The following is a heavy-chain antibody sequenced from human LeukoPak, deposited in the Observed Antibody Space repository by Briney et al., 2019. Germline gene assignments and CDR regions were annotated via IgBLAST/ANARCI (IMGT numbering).Heavy chain of an antibody. CDR2: ISSSSSYI. D-gene: IGHD6-19*01. Sequence: GGSLRLSCAASGFTFSSYGMHWVRRAPGKGLEWVSSISSSSSYIYYADSVKGRFTISRDNAKNSLYLQMNSLRAEDTAVYYCAREGSGVAGHFDYWGQGTLVTVSS. V-gene: IGHV3-21*01. CDR3: AREGSGVAGHFDY. CDR1: GFTFSSYG. J-gene: IGHJ4*02.